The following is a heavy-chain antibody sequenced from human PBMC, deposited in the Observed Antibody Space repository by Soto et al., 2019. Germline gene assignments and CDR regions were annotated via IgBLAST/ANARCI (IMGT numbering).Heavy chain of an antibody. CDR2: IYYSGST. V-gene: IGHV4-59*01. CDR1: GGSISSYY. CDR3: ARDYGYSYGYGHYCMDV. D-gene: IGHD5-18*01. J-gene: IGHJ6*02. Sequence: SETLSLTCTVSGGSISSYYWSWIRQPPGKGLEWIGYIYYSGSTNYNPSLKSRVTISVDTSKNQFSLKLSSVTAAYTAVYYCARDYGYSYGYGHYCMDVWGQGTTVTVSS.